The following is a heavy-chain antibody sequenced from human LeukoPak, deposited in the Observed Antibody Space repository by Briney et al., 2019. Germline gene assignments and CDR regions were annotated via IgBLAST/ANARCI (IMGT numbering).Heavy chain of an antibody. D-gene: IGHD3-10*01. V-gene: IGHV4-59*08. CDR2: IYYSGST. Sequence: PSETLSLTCTVSGGSIRGYYWSWIRQPPGKGLEWIGYIYYSGSTNYNPSLKSRVTISVDTSKNQFSLKLGAVTAADTAVYYCARHEFDSGSLPYFDYWGQGILVTVSS. J-gene: IGHJ4*02. CDR3: ARHEFDSGSLPYFDY. CDR1: GGSIRGYY.